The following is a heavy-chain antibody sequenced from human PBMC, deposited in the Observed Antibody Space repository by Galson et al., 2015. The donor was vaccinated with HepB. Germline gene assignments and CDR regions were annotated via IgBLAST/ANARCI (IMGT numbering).Heavy chain of an antibody. CDR1: GFTFDDYA. J-gene: IGHJ2*01. V-gene: IGHV3-9*01. D-gene: IGHD5-18*01. CDR3: AKDPQVDTAMGDWYFDL. CDR2: ISWNSGSI. Sequence: SLRLSCAASGFTFDDYAMHWVRHAPGKGLEWVSGISWNSGSIGYADSVKGRFTISRDNAKNSLYLQMNSLRAEDTALYYCAKDPQVDTAMGDWYFDLWGRGTLVTVSS.